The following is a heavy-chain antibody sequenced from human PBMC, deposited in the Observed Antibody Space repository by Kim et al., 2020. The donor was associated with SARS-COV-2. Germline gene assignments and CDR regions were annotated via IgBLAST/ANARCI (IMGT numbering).Heavy chain of an antibody. D-gene: IGHD3-10*02. CDR3: ARRERSPFVRVVDY. V-gene: IGHV1-2*02. J-gene: IGHJ4*02. Sequence: AQKFQGRVTMTRDTSISTAYMELSRLRSDDTAVYYCARRERSPFVRVVDYWGQGTLVTVSS.